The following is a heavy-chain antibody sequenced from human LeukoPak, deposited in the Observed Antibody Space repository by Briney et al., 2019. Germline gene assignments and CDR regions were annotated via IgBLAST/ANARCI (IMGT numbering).Heavy chain of an antibody. D-gene: IGHD6-13*01. CDR3: ARGGYSSSWTPRFDP. V-gene: IGHV1-46*01. Sequence: ASVKVSCKASGYTFTSYYIHWVRQAPGQGLEWMGVINPGGGSTSYAQKFQGRVTMTRDTSTSTVYMELSSLRSEDTAVYYCARGGYSSSWTPRFDPWGQGTLVTVSS. J-gene: IGHJ5*02. CDR1: GYTFTSYY. CDR2: INPGGGST.